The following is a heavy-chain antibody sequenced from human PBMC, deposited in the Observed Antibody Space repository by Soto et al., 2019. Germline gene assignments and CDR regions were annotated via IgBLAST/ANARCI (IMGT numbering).Heavy chain of an antibody. D-gene: IGHD6-13*01. V-gene: IGHV4-4*07. CDR1: GGSISTYY. CDR2: IYTSGGT. CDR3: ARGAAAGVDYGMDF. J-gene: IGHJ6*02. Sequence: ASETLSLTCTVSGGSISTYYWSWIRQPAGKGLEWIGRIYTSGGTNYNPSLKSRVTMSLDTSKKQFSLKLSSVTAADTAVYYCARGAAAGVDYGMDFWGQGTTVTVSS.